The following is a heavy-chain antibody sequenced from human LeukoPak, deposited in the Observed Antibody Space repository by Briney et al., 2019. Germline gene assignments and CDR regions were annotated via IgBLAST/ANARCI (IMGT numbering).Heavy chain of an antibody. D-gene: IGHD5-18*01. CDR3: ARPRPGIPSRSNWFDP. Sequence: SETLSLTCTVSGGSISGYYWSWIRQPPGKGLEWIGEINHSGSTNYNPSLKSRVTISVDTSKNQFSLKLSSVTAADTAVYYCARPRPGIPSRSNWFDPWGQGTLVTVSS. CDR2: INHSGST. CDR1: GGSISGYY. J-gene: IGHJ5*02. V-gene: IGHV4-34*01.